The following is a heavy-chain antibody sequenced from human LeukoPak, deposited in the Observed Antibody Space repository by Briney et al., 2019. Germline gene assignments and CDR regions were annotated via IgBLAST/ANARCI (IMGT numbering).Heavy chain of an antibody. CDR2: ISGSGGGT. D-gene: IGHD1-26*01. CDR1: GFTFSTYA. CDR3: AKERATTTTFDY. V-gene: IGHV3-23*01. J-gene: IGHJ4*02. Sequence: GGSLRLSCAASGFTFSTYAMSWVRQAPGKGLEWVSLISGSGGGTYYANSVEGRFTISRDNSKNTLYLQMDSLRTEDTAVYYCAKERATTTTFDYWGQGTLITVSS.